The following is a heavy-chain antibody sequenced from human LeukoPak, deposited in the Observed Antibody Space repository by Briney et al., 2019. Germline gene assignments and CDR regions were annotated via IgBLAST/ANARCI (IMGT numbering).Heavy chain of an antibody. CDR3: ARGDSSSWYGPLFDY. V-gene: IGHV1-46*01. Sequence: ASVKVSCKASGYTFTSYYMHWVRQAPGRGLEWMGIINPSGGSTSYAQKFQGRVTMTRDTSTSTVYMELSSLRSEDTAVYYCARGDSSSWYGPLFDYWGQGTLVTVSS. CDR1: GYTFTSYY. J-gene: IGHJ4*02. CDR2: INPSGGST. D-gene: IGHD6-13*01.